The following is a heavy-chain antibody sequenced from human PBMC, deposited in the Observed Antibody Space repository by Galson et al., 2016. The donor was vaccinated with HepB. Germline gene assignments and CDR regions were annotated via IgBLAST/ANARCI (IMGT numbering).Heavy chain of an antibody. D-gene: IGHD5-12*01. Sequence: TFNYYDSVNGRFTISRDNAYNSLYLQMNSLRVEDTAVYYCVGGAGGYAPHFDYWGQGTLVTVSS. CDR3: VGGAGGYAPHFDY. J-gene: IGHJ4*02. V-gene: IGHV3-48*04. CDR2: TF.